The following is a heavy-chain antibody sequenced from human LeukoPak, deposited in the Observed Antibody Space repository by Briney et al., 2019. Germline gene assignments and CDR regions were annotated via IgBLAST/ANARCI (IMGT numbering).Heavy chain of an antibody. CDR2: IDTDGSFT. D-gene: IGHD5-12*01. J-gene: IGHJ4*02. CDR1: GFTFSSYW. V-gene: IGHV3-74*01. Sequence: GGSLRLSCAASGFTFSSYWMHWVRQAPGKGLVWVSRIDTDGSFTSYADSVRGRFTISRDNAKNTLYLQMSSLRAEDTAVYYCAKDAYSGYDYPNYWGQGTLVTVSS. CDR3: AKDAYSGYDYPNY.